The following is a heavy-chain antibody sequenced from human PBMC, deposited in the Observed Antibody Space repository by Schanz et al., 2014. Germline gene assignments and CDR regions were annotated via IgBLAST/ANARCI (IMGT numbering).Heavy chain of an antibody. V-gene: IGHV4-59*01. D-gene: IGHD2-2*01. CDR1: GGSISSYY. CDR3: ARQGIGYQHGRYYYYMDV. J-gene: IGHJ6*03. Sequence: QLQLQESGPGLAKPSATLSLTCTVSGGSISSYYWSWIRQPPGKGLEWIGYIYYSGDTNDNPSLKSRVTISVDTSKNQCSLNLISVTAADTAVYYCARQGIGYQHGRYYYYMDVWGRGTTVTVSS. CDR2: IYYSGDT.